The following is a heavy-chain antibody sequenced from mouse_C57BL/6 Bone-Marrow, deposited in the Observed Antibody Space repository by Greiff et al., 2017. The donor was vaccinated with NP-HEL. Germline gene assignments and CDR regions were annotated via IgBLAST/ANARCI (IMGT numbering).Heavy chain of an antibody. D-gene: IGHD2-5*01. Sequence: EVQGVESGGGLVKPGGSLKLSCAASGFTFSSYAMSWVRQTPEKRLEWVATISDGGSYTYYPDNVKGRFTISRDNAKNNLYLQMSHLKSEDTAMYYCARRPPYYSNYAWFAYWGQGTLVTVSA. CDR3: ARRPPYYSNYAWFAY. J-gene: IGHJ3*01. CDR2: ISDGGSYT. V-gene: IGHV5-4*01. CDR1: GFTFSSYA.